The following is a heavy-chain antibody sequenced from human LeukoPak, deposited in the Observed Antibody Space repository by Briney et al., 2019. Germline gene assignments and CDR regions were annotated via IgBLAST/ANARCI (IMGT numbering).Heavy chain of an antibody. J-gene: IGHJ3*02. CDR3: AERGVGPTTDAFDI. CDR2: FYFSGSS. D-gene: IGHD1-26*01. V-gene: IGHV4-39*06. Sequence: SETLSLTCSVSGGSGSSSNFYWGCVRQPPGKALEWIGSFYFSGSSFYNPSLKSRVLMSGDKSKNHLALSLRSVPAADTAVYYCAERGVGPTTDAFDIWGRGTMVTVSS. CDR1: GGSGSSSNFY.